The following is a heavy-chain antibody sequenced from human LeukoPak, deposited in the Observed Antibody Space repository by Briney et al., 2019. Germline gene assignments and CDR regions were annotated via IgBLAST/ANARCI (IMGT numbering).Heavy chain of an antibody. CDR2: IRSKANSYAT. D-gene: IGHD1-1*01. CDR1: GFTFSGST. V-gene: IGHV3-73*01. Sequence: SGGSLRLSCAASGFTFSGSTMHWVRQASGKGLEWVGRIRSKANSYATAYAASVKGRFTISRDESKNTAYLQMNSLKTEDTAVYYCVRQISTTENYGGQGPLVTVSS. J-gene: IGHJ4*02. CDR3: VRQISTTENY.